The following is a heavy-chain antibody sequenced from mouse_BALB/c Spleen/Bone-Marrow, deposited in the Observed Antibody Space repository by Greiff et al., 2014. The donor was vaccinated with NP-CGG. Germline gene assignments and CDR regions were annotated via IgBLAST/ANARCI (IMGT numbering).Heavy chain of an antibody. V-gene: IGHV5-4*02. CDR3: ARSGVRYGAMDY. CDR1: GFTFSDFY. D-gene: IGHD1-1*02. CDR2: ISNGGTYT. Sequence: EVKLVESGGGLVKPGGSLKLSCAASGFTFSDFYMFWFRQTPEKRLEWVATISNGGTYTYYPDSVKGRFTISRDNAKNNLYLQMSSLKSEDTAMYYCARSGVRYGAMDYWGQGTSVTVTS. J-gene: IGHJ4*01.